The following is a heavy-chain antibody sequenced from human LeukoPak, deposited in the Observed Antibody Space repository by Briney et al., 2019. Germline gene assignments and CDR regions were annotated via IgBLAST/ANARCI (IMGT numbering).Heavy chain of an antibody. J-gene: IGHJ6*02. V-gene: IGHV3-33*01. CDR1: GFTFSGYG. D-gene: IGHD2-15*01. CDR2: IGYDGSNK. Sequence: PGGSLRLSCTASGFTFSGYGMHWVRQAPGKGLEWVAVIGYDGSNKYYADSVEGRFSISRDNSKNTLYLQMNSLRAEDTAVYYCAREIYCSGGSCYSPAYYYYGMDVWGQGTTVTVSS. CDR3: AREIYCSGGSCYSPAYYYYGMDV.